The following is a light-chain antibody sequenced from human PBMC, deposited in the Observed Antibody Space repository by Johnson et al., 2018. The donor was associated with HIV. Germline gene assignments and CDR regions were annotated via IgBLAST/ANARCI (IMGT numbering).Light chain of an antibody. CDR2: DNN. CDR1: SSNIGNNY. J-gene: IGLJ1*01. V-gene: IGLV1-51*01. CDR3: GTWDSRLSAGHF. Sequence: QSVLTQPPSVSAASGQKVTISCSGSSSNIGNNYVSWYQQLPGTAPKLLIYDNNKRPSGIPDRISGSKSGTSATLGITGLQTGDEADYYCGTWDSRLSAGHFFETGTKVTVL.